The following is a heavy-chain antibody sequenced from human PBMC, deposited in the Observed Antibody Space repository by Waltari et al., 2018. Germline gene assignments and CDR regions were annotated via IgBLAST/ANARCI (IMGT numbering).Heavy chain of an antibody. CDR2: IYWNSDRI. CDR1: GFTTNAYA. J-gene: IGHJ6*02. CDR3: GKDISPGGMDV. V-gene: IGHV3-9*02. Sequence: EVQLVESGGGLVRPGRSLRLSCVSSGFTTNAYAMHWVRQAPGKGLEWVSGIYWNSDRIDYADSVKGRFITSRDNAKNSLYLEMNSLRPEDTALYYCGKDISPGGMDVWGQGTAVTVSS.